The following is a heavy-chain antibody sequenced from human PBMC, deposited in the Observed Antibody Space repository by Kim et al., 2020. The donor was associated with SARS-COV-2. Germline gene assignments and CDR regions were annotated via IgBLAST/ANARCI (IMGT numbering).Heavy chain of an antibody. CDR2: T. V-gene: IGHV3-13*01. Sequence: TYYPGSVKGRFTISRENAKNSLYLQMNSLSAGDTAVYYCAGGSRDWCFDLWGRGILVTVSS. CDR3: AGGSRDWCFDL. J-gene: IGHJ2*01.